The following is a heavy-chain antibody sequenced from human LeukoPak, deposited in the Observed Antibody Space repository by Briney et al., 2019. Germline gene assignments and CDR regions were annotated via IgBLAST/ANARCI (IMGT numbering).Heavy chain of an antibody. Sequence: GGSLRLSCAASGFTFSSYGITWVRQAPGKGLEWVSSISGSGVSTYYADSVKGRFSISRDNSKNTLYLQMNSLRAEDTAVYYCARDPGSDAFDIWGQGTMVTVSS. CDR1: GFTFSSYG. D-gene: IGHD3-10*01. CDR2: ISGSGVST. V-gene: IGHV3-23*01. CDR3: ARDPGSDAFDI. J-gene: IGHJ3*02.